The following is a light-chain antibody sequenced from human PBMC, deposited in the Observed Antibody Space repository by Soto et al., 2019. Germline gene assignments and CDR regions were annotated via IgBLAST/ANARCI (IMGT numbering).Light chain of an antibody. CDR2: GDN. CDR3: QSYDSSLNRV. V-gene: IGLV1-40*01. CDR1: SSNIGANYD. Sequence: QAVVSQPPSVSGAPGQRITISCTGSSSNIGANYDVHWYRQVPGTAPKLFMSGDNNRPSGVADRFSGSKSGTSASLAITRLQAEDEADYYCQSYDSSLNRVFGTGTKLTVL. J-gene: IGLJ1*01.